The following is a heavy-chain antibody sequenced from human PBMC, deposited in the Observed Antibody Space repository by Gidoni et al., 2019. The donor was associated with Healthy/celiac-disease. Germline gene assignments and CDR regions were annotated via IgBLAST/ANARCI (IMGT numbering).Heavy chain of an antibody. J-gene: IGHJ4*02. CDR1: GGSLSSGGYY. V-gene: IGHV4-31*03. Sequence: QVQLQESGPGLVKPSQTLSLTCTVSGGSLSSGGYYWSWIRQHPGKGLEWIGYIYYSGSTYYNPSLKSRVTISVDTSKNQFSLKLSSVTAADTAVYYCARFINLYYDSSGGRPYFDYWGQGTLVTVSS. CDR2: IYYSGST. CDR3: ARFINLYYDSSGGRPYFDY. D-gene: IGHD3-22*01.